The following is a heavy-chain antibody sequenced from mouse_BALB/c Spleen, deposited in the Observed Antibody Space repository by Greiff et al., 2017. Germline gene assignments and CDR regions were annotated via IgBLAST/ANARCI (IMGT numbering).Heavy chain of an antibody. CDR3: ARGYDYGPYAMDY. D-gene: IGHD2-4*01. Sequence: EVQVVESGGGLVKPGGSLKLSCAASGFTFSSYAMSWVRQTPEKRLEWVASISSGGSTYYPDSVKGRFTISRDNARNILYLQMSSLRSEDTAMYYCARGYDYGPYAMDYWGQGTSVTVSS. J-gene: IGHJ4*01. CDR2: ISSGGST. CDR1: GFTFSSYA. V-gene: IGHV5-6-5*01.